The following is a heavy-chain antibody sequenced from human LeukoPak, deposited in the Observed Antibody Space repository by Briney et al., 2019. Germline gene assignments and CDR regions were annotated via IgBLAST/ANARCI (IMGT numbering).Heavy chain of an antibody. CDR2: ISAYNGNT. Sequence: GASVKVSCKASGYTFTSYGISWVRQAPGQGLEWMGWISAYNGNTNYAQKLQGRVTMTTDTSTSTAYMELSRLRSDDTAVYYCARSPGATYSSRFDYWGQGTLVTVSS. CDR1: GYTFTSYG. CDR3: ARSPGATYSSRFDY. J-gene: IGHJ4*02. D-gene: IGHD6-13*01. V-gene: IGHV1-18*01.